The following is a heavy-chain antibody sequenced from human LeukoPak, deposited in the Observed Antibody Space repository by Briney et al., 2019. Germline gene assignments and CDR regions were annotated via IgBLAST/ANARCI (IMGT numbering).Heavy chain of an antibody. CDR1: GGSISSGSNY. Sequence: PSETLSLTCAVSGGSISSGSNYWGWIRQPPGKGLEWMGSMYYRGKSYYNPSLKSRVTISVDTSKNQFSLKLSSVTAADTAVYYCARFIAVAGRRDYFDYWGQGTLVTVSS. CDR3: ARFIAVAGRRDYFDY. V-gene: IGHV4-39*07. J-gene: IGHJ4*02. D-gene: IGHD6-19*01. CDR2: MYYRGKS.